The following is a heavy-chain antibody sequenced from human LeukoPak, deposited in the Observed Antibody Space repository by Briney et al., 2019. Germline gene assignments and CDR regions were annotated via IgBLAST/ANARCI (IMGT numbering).Heavy chain of an antibody. CDR1: GFTFSSYG. D-gene: IGHD3-3*01. CDR3: AKDLNYDFWSGLGN. Sequence: GGSLRLSCAVSGFTFSSYGMHWVRQAPGKGLEWMAVISYDGTNKYYADSVKGRFTISRDNSKNTLYLQMNSLRADDTAVYYCAKDLNYDFWSGLGNWGQGTLVTVSS. J-gene: IGHJ4*02. CDR2: ISYDGTNK. V-gene: IGHV3-30*18.